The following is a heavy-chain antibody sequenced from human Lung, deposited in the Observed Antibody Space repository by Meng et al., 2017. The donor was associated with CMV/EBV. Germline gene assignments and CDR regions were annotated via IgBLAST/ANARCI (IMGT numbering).Heavy chain of an antibody. CDR1: GFTFSSYT. J-gene: IGHJ6*02. Sequence: GESXKISCAASGFTFSSYTLNWVRQSPGEGLEWVSSISSSGSYIYYAASVKGRFTISRVNAENSLYLQMSGLRAEDTAVYFCARAYGSRGMDVWGQGTTVTVSS. V-gene: IGHV3-21*06. CDR3: ARAYGSRGMDV. CDR2: ISSSGSYI. D-gene: IGHD3-10*01.